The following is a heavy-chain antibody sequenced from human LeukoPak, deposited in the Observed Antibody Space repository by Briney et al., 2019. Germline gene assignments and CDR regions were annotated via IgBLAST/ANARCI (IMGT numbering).Heavy chain of an antibody. Sequence: SETLSLTCTVSGGSISSYYWSWIRQPAGKGLEWIGRIYTSGSTNYNPSLKSRVTMSVDTSKNQFSLKLSSVTAADTAVYDCARGPFYDFWSSYYFDYWGQGTLVTVSS. CDR3: ARGPFYDFWSSYYFDY. V-gene: IGHV4-4*07. J-gene: IGHJ4*02. CDR1: GGSISSYY. D-gene: IGHD3-3*01. CDR2: IYTSGST.